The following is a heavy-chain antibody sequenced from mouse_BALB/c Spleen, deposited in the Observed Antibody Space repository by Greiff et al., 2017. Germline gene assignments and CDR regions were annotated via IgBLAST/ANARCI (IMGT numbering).Heavy chain of an antibody. V-gene: IGHV1-54*01. Sequence: QVQLKQSGAELVRPGTSVKVSCKASGYAFTNYLIEWVKQRPGQGLEWIGVINPGSGGTNYNEKFKGKATLTADKSSSTAYMQLSSLTSDDSAVYFCARSKNYGNYDYWGQGTTLTVSS. CDR1: GYAFTNYL. D-gene: IGHD2-1*01. CDR2: INPGSGGT. J-gene: IGHJ2*01. CDR3: ARSKNYGNYDY.